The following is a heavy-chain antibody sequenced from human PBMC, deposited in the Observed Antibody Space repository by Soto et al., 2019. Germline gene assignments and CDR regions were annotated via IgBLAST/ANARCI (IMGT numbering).Heavy chain of an antibody. D-gene: IGHD5-12*01. CDR1: GYTFTNHP. Sequence: ASVKVSCKASGYTFTNHPIHWVRQAPGQRLEWMAWITVDNGDTKYSEKFQGRVTITRDTSASTAYMDLSSLGPEDTAVYYCARRGNGYKYDYWGQGTLVTVSS. CDR2: ITVDNGDT. J-gene: IGHJ4*02. V-gene: IGHV1-3*01. CDR3: ARRGNGYKYDY.